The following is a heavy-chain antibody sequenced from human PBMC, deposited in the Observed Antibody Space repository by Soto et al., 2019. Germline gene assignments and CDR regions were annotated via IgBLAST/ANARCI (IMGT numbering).Heavy chain of an antibody. Sequence: GASVKVSCKASGYTFTSYGISWVRQAPGQGLEWMGWISAYNGNTNYAQKLQGRVTMTTDTSTSTAYMELRSLRSDDTAVYYCARVPYYYDSSGYYLGYFDYWGQGTLVTVSS. CDR1: GYTFTSYG. CDR3: ARVPYYYDSSGYYLGYFDY. D-gene: IGHD3-22*01. CDR2: ISAYNGNT. V-gene: IGHV1-18*01. J-gene: IGHJ4*02.